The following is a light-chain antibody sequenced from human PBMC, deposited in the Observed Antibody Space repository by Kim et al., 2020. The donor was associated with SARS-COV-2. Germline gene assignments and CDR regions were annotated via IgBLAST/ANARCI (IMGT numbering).Light chain of an antibody. CDR2: GAS. J-gene: IGKJ1*01. CDR1: QSVRSN. Sequence: EIVMTQSPATLSVSPGERATISCRASQSVRSNLAWYQKKPGQAPRLLIYGASTRATGIPVRFSGSGSGTEFTLTISSLQSEDFAVYYCQQYDTWPRTFGQGTKVDIK. CDR3: QQYDTWPRT. V-gene: IGKV3-15*01.